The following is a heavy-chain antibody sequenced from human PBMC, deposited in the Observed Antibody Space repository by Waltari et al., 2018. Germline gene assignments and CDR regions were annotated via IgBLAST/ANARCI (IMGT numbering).Heavy chain of an antibody. D-gene: IGHD3-16*01. CDR1: GFFFSNHV. CDR3: ARAPSHFRWGSLRYFDL. V-gene: IGHV3-64*01. CDR2: ISHNGINT. J-gene: IGHJ2*01. Sequence: EVQLVESGGGLVQPGGSLRRSCGGSGFFFSNHVMHWVRQAPGRGLEYVSAISHNGINTFYRNSVRGRFTISRDNSYSTLYLHMGSLRAEDMAVYFCARAPSHFRWGSLRYFDLWGRGTLVTVSS.